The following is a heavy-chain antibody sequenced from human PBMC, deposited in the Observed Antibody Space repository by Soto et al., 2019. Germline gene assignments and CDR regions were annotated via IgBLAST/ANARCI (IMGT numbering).Heavy chain of an antibody. V-gene: IGHV4-61*01. CDR1: GGSVSSGTYY. J-gene: IGHJ6*01. CDR2: ISNTGSA. Sequence: SETLSLTCTVSGGSVSSGTYYWSWIRQPPGKALEWIGYISNTGSASYNPSLKSRVTISVDSSRNQFSLKLSSVTAADTAVYSCAIDDYGIDVWGRGTTVRVFS. CDR3: AIDDYGIDV.